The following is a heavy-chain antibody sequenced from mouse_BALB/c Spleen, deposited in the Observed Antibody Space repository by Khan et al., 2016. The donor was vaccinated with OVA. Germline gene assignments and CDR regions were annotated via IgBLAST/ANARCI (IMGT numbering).Heavy chain of an antibody. CDR3: ARAYNADYAMDY. Sequence: VQLVESGPDLVKPSPSLSLTCTVSGYSFTSYYICHLNQHLPGNKLEWMGFIHYNGSTNYNQSFKSRITFTLDTSSNPSFLQFNSLTTEDSAAYDCARAYNADYAMDYWGQGTSVTVS. CDR2: IHYNGST. V-gene: IGHV3-1*02. J-gene: IGHJ4*01. D-gene: IGHD1-3*01. CDR1: GYSFTSYYI.